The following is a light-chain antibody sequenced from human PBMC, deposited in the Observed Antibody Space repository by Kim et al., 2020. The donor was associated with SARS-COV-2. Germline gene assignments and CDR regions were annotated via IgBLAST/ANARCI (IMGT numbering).Light chain of an antibody. CDR3: QQYKNWHT. V-gene: IGKV3-15*01. CDR1: QSVSSN. J-gene: IGKJ2*01. CDR2: GAS. Sequence: LSVSPGERATLSCRASQSVSSNVAWYQQKPGQAPRLLIYGASTRATGIPARFSGSGSATEFTLTISSLQSEDFAVYHCQQYKNWHTFGQGTKLEI.